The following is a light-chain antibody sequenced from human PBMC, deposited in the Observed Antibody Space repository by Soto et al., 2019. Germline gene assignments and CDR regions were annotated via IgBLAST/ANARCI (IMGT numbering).Light chain of an antibody. J-gene: IGLJ1*01. V-gene: IGLV2-23*01. CDR1: SSDVGSYNL. CDR3: CSYAGSSTFV. Sequence: QSALTQPASVSGPPGQSITISRTGTSSDVGSYNLVSWYQQHPGKAPKLMIYEGSKRPSGVSNRFSGSKSGNTASLTISGLQAEDEADYYCCSYAGSSTFVFGTGTKLTVL. CDR2: EGS.